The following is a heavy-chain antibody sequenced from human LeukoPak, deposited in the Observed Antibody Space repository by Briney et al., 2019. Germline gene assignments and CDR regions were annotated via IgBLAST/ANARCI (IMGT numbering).Heavy chain of an antibody. CDR2: ISYDGSNK. D-gene: IGHD5-18*01. J-gene: IGHJ4*02. Sequence: AGGSLRLSCAASGFTFSSYAMHWVRQAPGKGLEWVAVISYDGSNKYYADPVKGRFTISRDNSKNTLYLQMNSLRAEDTAVYYCARGRWIQLWSGIDYWGQGTLVTVSS. CDR1: GFTFSSYA. CDR3: ARGRWIQLWSGIDY. V-gene: IGHV3-30*04.